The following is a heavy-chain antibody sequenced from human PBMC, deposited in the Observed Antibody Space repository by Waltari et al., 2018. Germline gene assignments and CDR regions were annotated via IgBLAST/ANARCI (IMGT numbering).Heavy chain of an antibody. CDR1: AGSIRSSSYY. CDR3: AKTVRGAIDI. Sequence: QLQLQESGPGLVKPSETLSLTCTVSAGSIRSSSYYWGWIRQPPGKGLAWIGSIYYSGSTYYNPSLKSRVTISVDTSKNQFSLKLSSVTAADTAVYYCAKTVRGAIDIWGQGTMVTVSS. D-gene: IGHD3-10*01. V-gene: IGHV4-39*01. CDR2: IYYSGST. J-gene: IGHJ3*02.